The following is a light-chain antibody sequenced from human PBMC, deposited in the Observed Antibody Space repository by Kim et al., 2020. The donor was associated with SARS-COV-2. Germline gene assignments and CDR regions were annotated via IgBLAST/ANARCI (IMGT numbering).Light chain of an antibody. J-gene: IGKJ4*01. CDR3: QQYHSYPLT. V-gene: IGKV1-5*03. CDR2: GAS. Sequence: DIQLTHSPSTLPASVGDRVTITCRASQNIKNWLAWYQLKPGKAPHLLIFGASTLQEGVPSRFSGSGSGTEFSLTINSLQPDDFAIYYCQQYHSYPLTFGGGTKVDIK. CDR1: QNIKNW.